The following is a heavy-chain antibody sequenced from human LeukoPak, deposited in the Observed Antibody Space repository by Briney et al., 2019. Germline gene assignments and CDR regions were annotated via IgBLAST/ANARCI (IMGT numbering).Heavy chain of an antibody. CDR1: GYTFTSYY. CDR2: INPGGGST. D-gene: IGHD5-12*01. J-gene: IGHJ3*02. CDR3: ARGHSGYDSDI. V-gene: IGHV1-46*01. Sequence: ASVKVSCKASGYTFTSYYIHWVRQAPGQGLEWMGVINPGGGSTSYAQKFQGRVTMTRNTSISTAYMELSSLRSEDTAVYYCARGHSGYDSDIWGQGTMVTVSS.